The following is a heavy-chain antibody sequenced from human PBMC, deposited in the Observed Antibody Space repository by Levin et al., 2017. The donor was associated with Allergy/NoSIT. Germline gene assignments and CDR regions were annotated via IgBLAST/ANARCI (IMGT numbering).Heavy chain of an antibody. J-gene: IGHJ2*01. CDR1: GGSISSYY. CDR2: IYYSGST. V-gene: IGHV4-59*01. Sequence: SETLSLTCTVSGGSISSYYWSWIRQPPGKGLEWIGYIYYSGSTNYNPSLKSRVTISVDTSKNQFSLKLSSVTAADTAVYYCARYYYGSGSYPVYWYFDLWGRGTLVTVSS. D-gene: IGHD3-10*01. CDR3: ARYYYGSGSYPVYWYFDL.